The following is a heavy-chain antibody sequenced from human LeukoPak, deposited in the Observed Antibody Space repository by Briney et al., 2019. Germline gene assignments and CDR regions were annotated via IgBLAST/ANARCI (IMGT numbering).Heavy chain of an antibody. D-gene: IGHD6-6*01. CDR1: GFTFSSYS. J-gene: IGHJ4*02. Sequence: PGGSLRLSCAASGFTFSSYSMNWVRQAPGKGLEWVSSISSSSSYIYYAESVKGRFTISRDNAKNSLYLQMNSLRAEDTAVYYCARDLGIAARPDYWGQGTLVTVSS. CDR2: ISSSSSYI. CDR3: ARDLGIAARPDY. V-gene: IGHV3-21*01.